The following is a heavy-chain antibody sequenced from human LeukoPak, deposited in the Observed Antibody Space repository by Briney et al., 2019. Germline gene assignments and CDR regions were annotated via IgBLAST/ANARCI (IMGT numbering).Heavy chain of an antibody. D-gene: IGHD2-21*02. CDR3: ARHAYCGGVCYFSFDY. Sequence: GGSLTLSCAASGFTFSRYLMSWGRQAPGKGVEWGASINEDGNVKYYVDSVKGRFTISTDNAKNSLYLQMTSQRADDTVLYYCARHAYCGGVCYFSFDYWGEGTLVTVSS. V-gene: IGHV3-7*01. CDR2: INEDGNVK. J-gene: IGHJ4*02. CDR1: GFTFSRYL.